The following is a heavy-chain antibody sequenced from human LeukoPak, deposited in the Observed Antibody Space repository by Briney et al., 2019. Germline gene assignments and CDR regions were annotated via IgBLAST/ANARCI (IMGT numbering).Heavy chain of an antibody. CDR1: GGTFSSYA. CDR3: ARDRGVDRYYDSSGSFDY. V-gene: IGHV1-69*04. D-gene: IGHD3-22*01. Sequence: SVKVSRKASGGTFSSYAISWVRQAPGQGLEWMGRIIPILGIANYAQKFQGRVTITADKSTSTAYMELSSLRSEDTAVYYCARDRGVDRYYDSSGSFDYWGQGTLVTVSS. J-gene: IGHJ4*02. CDR2: IIPILGIA.